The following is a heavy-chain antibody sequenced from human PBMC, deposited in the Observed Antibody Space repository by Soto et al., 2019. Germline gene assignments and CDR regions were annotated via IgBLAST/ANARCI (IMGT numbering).Heavy chain of an antibody. V-gene: IGHV3-23*01. J-gene: IGHJ5*02. CDR2: ISGSGDST. Sequence: WGSLRISCASSVFTFSIYAMSWVRQAPGKGLEWVSAISGSGDSTYYADSVKGRFTISRDNSKNTLYLQMNSLRAEDTAVYYCANYDSSGYYISPWGQGTLVTVSS. D-gene: IGHD3-22*01. CDR1: VFTFSIYA. CDR3: ANYDSSGYYISP.